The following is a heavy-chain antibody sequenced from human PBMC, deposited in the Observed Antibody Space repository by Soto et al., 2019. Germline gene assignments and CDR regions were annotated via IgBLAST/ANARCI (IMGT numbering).Heavy chain of an antibody. V-gene: IGHV3-48*01. CDR1: GFTFSSYS. CDR3: ASPLGYCSSTSCYASYYYYMDV. Sequence: GGSLRLSCAASGFTFSSYSMNWVRQAPGKGLEWVSYISSSSTIYYADSVKGRFTISRDNAKNSLYLQMNSLRAEDTAVYYCASPLGYCSSTSCYASYYYYMDVWGKGTTVTVSS. J-gene: IGHJ6*03. CDR2: ISSSSTI. D-gene: IGHD2-2*01.